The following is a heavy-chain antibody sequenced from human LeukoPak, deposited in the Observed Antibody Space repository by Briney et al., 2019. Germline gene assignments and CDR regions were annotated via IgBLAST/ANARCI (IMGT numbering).Heavy chain of an antibody. CDR2: IYYSGST. D-gene: IGHD1-26*01. V-gene: IGHV4-39*01. J-gene: IGHJ3*02. CDR1: GGSISSSSYY. CDR3: ARGWELLRAFDI. Sequence: SETLSLTCTVSGGSISSSSYYWGWIRQPPGKGLEWIGSIYYSGSTYYNPSLKSRVTISVDTSKNQFSLKLSSVTAADTAVYYCARGWELLRAFDIWGQGTMATVSS.